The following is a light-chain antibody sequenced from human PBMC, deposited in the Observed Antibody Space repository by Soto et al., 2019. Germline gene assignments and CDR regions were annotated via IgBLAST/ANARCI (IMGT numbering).Light chain of an antibody. V-gene: IGLV3-25*03. CDR3: QSADSSGTSPNWV. Sequence: SYELTQPPSVSVSPGQTARITCSGDALPKQYAYWYQQKPGQAPVLVIYKDSERPSGIPERFSGSSSGTTVTLTISGVQAEDEADYYCQSADSSGTSPNWVFGGGTKVTVL. J-gene: IGLJ3*02. CDR1: ALPKQY. CDR2: KDS.